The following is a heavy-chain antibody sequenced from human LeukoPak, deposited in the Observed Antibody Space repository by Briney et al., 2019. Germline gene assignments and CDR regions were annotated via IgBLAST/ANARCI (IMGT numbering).Heavy chain of an antibody. J-gene: IGHJ5*02. Sequence: ASVKVSCKASGYTFTGYYMHWVRQAPGQGLEWMGWINPNSGGTNYAQKFQGRVTMTRDTSISTAYMELSRLRSDDTAVYYCARDKGSSWYGETYNWFDPWGQGTLVTVSS. CDR3: ARDKGSSWYGETYNWFDP. V-gene: IGHV1-2*02. CDR2: INPNSGGT. CDR1: GYTFTGYY. D-gene: IGHD6-13*01.